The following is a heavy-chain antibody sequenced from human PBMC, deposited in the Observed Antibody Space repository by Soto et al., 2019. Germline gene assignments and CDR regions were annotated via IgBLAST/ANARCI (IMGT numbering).Heavy chain of an antibody. CDR3: EREQDWTTDH. V-gene: IGHV3-74*01. D-gene: IGHD1-1*01. CDR1: GFTFSTYW. J-gene: IGHJ5*02. CDR2: INGDGSST. Sequence: EVQLVESGGGLVQPGGSLRLSCAASGFTFSTYWMHWVRQAPGQGLVWVSRINGDGSSTGHADSVKGRFTISRDNAKNTLYLQMNSLRAEDTAVYYCEREQDWTTDHWGQGTLVTVSS.